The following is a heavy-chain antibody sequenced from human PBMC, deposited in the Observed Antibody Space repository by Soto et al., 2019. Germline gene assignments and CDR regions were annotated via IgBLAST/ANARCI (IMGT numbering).Heavy chain of an antibody. Sequence: EVQLVETGGGLIQPGGSLRLSCAASGYTVSSNYMSWVRQAPGKGLEWVPGIYSGGSTYYADSVKGRFTISRDNSKNTVYLQMNSLRAEDTAVYYCARVGTVTKAFDYWGQGTLVTVSS. D-gene: IGHD4-17*01. J-gene: IGHJ4*02. CDR3: ARVGTVTKAFDY. V-gene: IGHV3-53*02. CDR2: IYSGGST. CDR1: GYTVSSNY.